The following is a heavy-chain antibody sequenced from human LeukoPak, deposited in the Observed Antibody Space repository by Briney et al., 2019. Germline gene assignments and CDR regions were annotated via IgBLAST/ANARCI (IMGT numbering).Heavy chain of an antibody. J-gene: IGHJ4*02. CDR3: AKRMGDYVWGSYLGY. CDR2: ISGSGGST. CDR1: GFTFSSYA. D-gene: IGHD3-16*02. Sequence: PGGSLRLSCAASGFTFSSYAMSWVRQAPGKGLEWVSAISGSGGSTYYADSVKGRFTISRDNSKNTLYLQMNSLRAEDTAVYYCAKRMGDYVWGSYLGYWGQGTLVTVSS. V-gene: IGHV3-23*01.